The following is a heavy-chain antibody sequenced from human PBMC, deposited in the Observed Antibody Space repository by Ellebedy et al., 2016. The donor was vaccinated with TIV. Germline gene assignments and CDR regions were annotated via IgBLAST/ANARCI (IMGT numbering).Heavy chain of an antibody. CDR3: ARGMRTYYYDSSGYPFDY. D-gene: IGHD3-22*01. V-gene: IGHV3-11*04. CDR1: GFTFSDYY. Sequence: GGSLRLSCAASGFTFSDYYMSWIRQAPGKGLEWASYISNSGSTIYYADSVKGRFTISRDNAKNSLYLQMNSLRAEDTAVYYCARGMRTYYYDSSGYPFDYWGQGTLVTVSS. J-gene: IGHJ4*02. CDR2: ISNSGSTI.